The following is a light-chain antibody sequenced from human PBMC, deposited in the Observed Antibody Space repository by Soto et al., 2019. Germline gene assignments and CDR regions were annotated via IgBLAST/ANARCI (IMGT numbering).Light chain of an antibody. CDR1: QSISSW. CDR2: DAS. V-gene: IGKV1-5*01. Sequence: DIQMTPSPSTLSASVGDRVTITCRASQSISSWLAWYQQKPGKAPKLLIYDASSLESGVPSRFSGTGSGTEFTLTISSLQPDDLATYYCQQYNSYPWTFGQGTKVDIK. CDR3: QQYNSYPWT. J-gene: IGKJ1*01.